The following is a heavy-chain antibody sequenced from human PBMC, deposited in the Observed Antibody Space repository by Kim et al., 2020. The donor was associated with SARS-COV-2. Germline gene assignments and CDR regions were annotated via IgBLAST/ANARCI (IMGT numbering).Heavy chain of an antibody. D-gene: IGHD5-18*01. CDR2: IDSDGGWT. CDR1: GFTFNSYW. Sequence: GASLRLSCAASGFTFNSYWMHWVRQAPGKGLVWVSRIDSDGGWTAYADSVKGRFTISRDNATNTLFLQMNSLRAEDTAVYHCVRGQTQHFDYWGQGTLVT. J-gene: IGHJ4*02. V-gene: IGHV3-74*01. CDR3: VRGQTQHFDY.